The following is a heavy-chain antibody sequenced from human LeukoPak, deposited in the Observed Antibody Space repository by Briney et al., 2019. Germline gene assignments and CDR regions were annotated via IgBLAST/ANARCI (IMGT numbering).Heavy chain of an antibody. J-gene: IGHJ3*02. D-gene: IGHD1-26*01. CDR2: ITSSSSYI. CDR3: ARAGFGELLVAAFDI. Sequence: GGSLRLSCAASGFSFSIYSMNWVRQAPGKGLEWVSSITSSSSYIYYADLVKGRFTISRDNAKNSLYLQMNSLRVEDTAVYYCARAGFGELLVAAFDIWGQGTMVTVSS. V-gene: IGHV3-21*01. CDR1: GFSFSIYS.